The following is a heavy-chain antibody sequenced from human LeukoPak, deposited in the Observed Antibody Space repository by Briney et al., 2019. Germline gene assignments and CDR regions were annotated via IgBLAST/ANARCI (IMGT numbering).Heavy chain of an antibody. CDR1: GYTFTSYG. Sequence: ASVKVSCKASGYTFTSYGISWVRQAPGQGLEWMGWISAYNGNTNYAQKLKGRFTMTTDKATSTPYMELNSLRSDDKAVYYCARGYDVRGYYYYYMDVWGKGTTVTVSS. J-gene: IGHJ6*03. V-gene: IGHV1-18*01. CDR3: ARGYDVRGYYYYYMDV. CDR2: ISAYNGNT. D-gene: IGHD1-1*01.